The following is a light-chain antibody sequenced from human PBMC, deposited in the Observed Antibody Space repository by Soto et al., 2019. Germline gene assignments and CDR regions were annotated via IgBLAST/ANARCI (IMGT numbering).Light chain of an antibody. Sequence: EIVLTQSPGTLSLSPWERATLSCRASQSVSSSYLAWYQQKPGQAPRLLIYGASSRATGIPDRFSGSGSGTDFTLTISRLEPEDFEVYYCQQYGSSPEITFGPGTKVDIK. J-gene: IGKJ3*01. CDR2: GAS. CDR1: QSVSSSY. CDR3: QQYGSSPEIT. V-gene: IGKV3-20*01.